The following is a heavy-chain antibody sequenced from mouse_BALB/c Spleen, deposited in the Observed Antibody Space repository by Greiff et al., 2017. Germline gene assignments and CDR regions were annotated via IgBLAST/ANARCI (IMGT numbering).Heavy chain of an antibody. Sequence: VQGVESGPGLVQPSQSLSITCTVSGFSLTSYGVHWVRQSPGKGLEWLGVIWSGGSTDYNAAFISRLSISKDNSKSQVFFKMNSLQANDTAIYYCARNGAGNYLYAMDYWGQGTSVTVSS. CDR3: ARNGAGNYLYAMDY. D-gene: IGHD2-1*01. CDR2: IWSGGST. V-gene: IGHV2-2*02. J-gene: IGHJ4*01. CDR1: GFSLTSYG.